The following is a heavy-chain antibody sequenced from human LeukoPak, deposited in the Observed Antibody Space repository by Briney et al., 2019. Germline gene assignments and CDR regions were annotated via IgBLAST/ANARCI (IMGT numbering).Heavy chain of an antibody. CDR3: ASVRGYSGYADDLIFDY. Sequence: GGSLRLSCAASGFTLSSYAMSWVRQARGRGLEWVSVIYSGGSTYYAGCVRGRFTIPRDHSQNTLYLKLDSVGPEDTAVYYCASVRGYSGYADDLIFDYWGQGTLVTVSS. CDR1: GFTLSSYA. D-gene: IGHD5-12*01. J-gene: IGHJ4*02. CDR2: IYSGGST. V-gene: IGHV3-53*01.